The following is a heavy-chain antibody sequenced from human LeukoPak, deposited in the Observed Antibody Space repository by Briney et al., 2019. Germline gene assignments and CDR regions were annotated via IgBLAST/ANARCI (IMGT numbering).Heavy chain of an antibody. CDR3: ARTYMTSARFDS. V-gene: IGHV4-31*03. D-gene: IGHD2-21*02. CDR2: IHYTGST. CDR1: GGSISSGGYY. Sequence: ASQTLSLTCTVSGGSISSGGYYWSWIRQHPGKGLEWIGYIHYTGSTYYNASLKSRVTISVDTSKNQFSLKLSSVTAADTAVYYCARTYMTSARFDSWGQGTLVTVSS. J-gene: IGHJ5*01.